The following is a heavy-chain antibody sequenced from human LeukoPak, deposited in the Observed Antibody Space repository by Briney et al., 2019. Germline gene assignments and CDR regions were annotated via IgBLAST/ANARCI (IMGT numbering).Heavy chain of an antibody. D-gene: IGHD2-15*01. V-gene: IGHV3-11*01. Sequence: GGSLRLSCAASGFTFSDYYMSWIRQAPGKGLEWVSYISSSGSTIYYADSVKGRFTISRDNARNSLYLQMNSLRAEDTAVYYCARFMGYCSGGSCQGDAFDIWGQGTMVTVSS. CDR3: ARFMGYCSGGSCQGDAFDI. CDR1: GFTFSDYY. CDR2: ISSSGSTI. J-gene: IGHJ3*02.